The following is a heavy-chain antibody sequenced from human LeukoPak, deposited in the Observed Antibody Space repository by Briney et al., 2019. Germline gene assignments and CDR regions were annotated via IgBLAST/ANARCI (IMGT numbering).Heavy chain of an antibody. Sequence: GTLSLTCAVSGGSISSSNWWRWVRQAPGKGLEWVGRVKGDGGTTDYAAPGKGRFTISRDDSKNILYLQMNSLKTEDTGVYFCTWYSSGAMVYWGQGTLVTVSS. D-gene: IGHD6-19*01. J-gene: IGHJ4*02. CDR3: TWYSSGAMVY. CDR1: GGSISSSNW. CDR2: VKGDGGTT. V-gene: IGHV3-15*01.